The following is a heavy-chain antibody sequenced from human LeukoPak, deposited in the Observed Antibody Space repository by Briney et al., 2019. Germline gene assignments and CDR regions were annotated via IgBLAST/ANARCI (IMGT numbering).Heavy chain of an antibody. CDR2: IKRDGSEK. J-gene: IGHJ4*02. CDR3: ASCGNYYGFLHYFEY. D-gene: IGHD1-26*01. CDR1: GFSFNTYW. Sequence: GGSLRLSCAASGFSFNTYWMTWVRQAPGKGLEWVANIKRDGSEKYYVDSVKGRFTTSRDNAKNSLYLQMNSLRAEDTAVYYCASCGNYYGFLHYFEYWGQGTLVTVSS. V-gene: IGHV3-7*01.